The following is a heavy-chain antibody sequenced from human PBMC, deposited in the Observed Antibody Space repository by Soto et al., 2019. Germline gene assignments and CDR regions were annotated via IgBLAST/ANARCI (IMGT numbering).Heavy chain of an antibody. V-gene: IGHV3-21*01. D-gene: IGHD5-12*01. CDR2: ISSSSSYI. J-gene: IGHJ5*02. CDR3: ARWDLIVATT. Sequence: LRLSCAGSGFAFSSYSMNWVRQAPGKGLEWVSSISSSSSYIYYADSVKGRFTISRDNAKNSLYLQMNSLRAEDTAVYYCARWDLIVATTWGQGTLVTVSS. CDR1: GFAFSSYS.